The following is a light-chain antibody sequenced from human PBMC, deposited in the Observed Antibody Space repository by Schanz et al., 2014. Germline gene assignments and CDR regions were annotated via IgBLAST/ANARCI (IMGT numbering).Light chain of an antibody. J-gene: IGLJ3*02. CDR3: CSYAGSSTLGV. Sequence: QSVLTQPPSASGTPGQTVTISCSGSSSDIGAGYDVHWYQQLPGTVPKLLIHNSDQRPSGVPDRFSGSKSGNTASLTISGLQAEDEADYYCCSYAGSSTLGVFGGGTKLTVL. V-gene: IGLV1-40*01. CDR1: SSDIGAGYD. CDR2: NSD.